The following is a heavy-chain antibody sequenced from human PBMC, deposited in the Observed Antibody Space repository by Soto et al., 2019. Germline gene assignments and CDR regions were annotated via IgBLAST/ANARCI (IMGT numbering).Heavy chain of an antibody. V-gene: IGHV4-59*01. Sequence: SETLSLTCTVSGASITTFYWSWIRQPPGRGLEWIGYISDSGRTDYIPSLKSRVTISVDTSKNQFSLKVSSVTAADTSVYYCARLLRGWDHRMAYFDYWGQGTLVTVSS. CDR1: GASITTFY. J-gene: IGHJ4*02. D-gene: IGHD1-26*01. CDR3: ARLLRGWDHRMAYFDY. CDR2: ISDSGRT.